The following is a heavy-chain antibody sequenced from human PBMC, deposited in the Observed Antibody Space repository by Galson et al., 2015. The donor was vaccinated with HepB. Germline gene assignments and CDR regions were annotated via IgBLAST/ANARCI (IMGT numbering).Heavy chain of an antibody. J-gene: IGHJ4*02. V-gene: IGHV3-23*01. CDR2: ISGSGGST. CDR3: AKDRGDYDFWSGYWYYFDY. D-gene: IGHD3-3*01. CDR1: GFTFSSYA. Sequence: SLRLSCAASGFTFSSYAMSWVRQAPGKGLEWVSAISGSGGSTYYADSVKGRFTISRDNSKNTLYLQMNSLRAEDTAVYYCAKDRGDYDFWSGYWYYFDYWCQGTLVTVSS.